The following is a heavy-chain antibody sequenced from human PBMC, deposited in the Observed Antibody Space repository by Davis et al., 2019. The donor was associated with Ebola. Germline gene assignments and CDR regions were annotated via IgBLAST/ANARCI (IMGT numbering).Heavy chain of an antibody. CDR1: GFTFSSYW. V-gene: IGHV3-7*03. Sequence: GESLKISCAASGFTFSSYWMSWVRQAPGKGLEWVANIKQDGSEKYYVDSVKGRFTISRDNAKNSLYLQMNSLRAEDTAVYYCARRLSTGSYYYYYGMDVWGQGTMVTVSS. D-gene: IGHD4-17*01. J-gene: IGHJ6*02. CDR2: IKQDGSEK. CDR3: ARRLSTGSYYYYYGMDV.